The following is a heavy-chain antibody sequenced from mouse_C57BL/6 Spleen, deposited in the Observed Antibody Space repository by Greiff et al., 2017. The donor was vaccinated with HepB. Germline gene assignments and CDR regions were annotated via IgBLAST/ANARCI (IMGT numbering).Heavy chain of an antibody. Sequence: QVQLQQSGAELVRPGTSVKVSCKASGYAFTNYLIEWVKQRPGQGLEWIGVINPGSGGTNYNEKFKGKATLTADKSSSTAYMQLSSLTSEDSAVYFCARSDYYGSSSSWFAYWGQGTLVTVSA. J-gene: IGHJ3*01. CDR1: GYAFTNYL. CDR2: INPGSGGT. V-gene: IGHV1-54*01. D-gene: IGHD1-1*01. CDR3: ARSDYYGSSSSWFAY.